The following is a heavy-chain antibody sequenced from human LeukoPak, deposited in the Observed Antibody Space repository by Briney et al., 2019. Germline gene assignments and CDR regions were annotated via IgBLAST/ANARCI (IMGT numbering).Heavy chain of an antibody. CDR2: IHPDSGGT. CDR1: GYTFTGYY. V-gene: IGHV1-2*02. J-gene: IGHJ4*02. D-gene: IGHD3-10*01. Sequence: ASVKVSCKTSGYTFTGYYIQWVRQAPGQGLEWMGWIHPDSGGTNYAQKSQGRVTVTRDTSISTAYMELSSLISDDTAVYHCARGVSHWSHGSGFNYWGQGTLVTVSS. CDR3: ARGVSHWSHGSGFNY.